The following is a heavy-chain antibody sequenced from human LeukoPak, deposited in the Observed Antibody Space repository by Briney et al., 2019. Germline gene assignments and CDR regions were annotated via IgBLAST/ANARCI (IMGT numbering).Heavy chain of an antibody. CDR1: GYIFTAYY. J-gene: IGHJ6*03. V-gene: IGHV1-46*01. D-gene: IGHD3-22*01. CDR3: ARPLSPYYYDSSGIDYYYYMDV. Sequence: ASVKVSCKASGYIFTAYYMYWVRQAPGQGLEWMGIINPSGGSTSYAQKFQGRVTMTRDMSTSTVYMELSSLRSEDTAVYYCARPLSPYYYDSSGIDYYYYMDVWGKGTTVTVSS. CDR2: INPSGGST.